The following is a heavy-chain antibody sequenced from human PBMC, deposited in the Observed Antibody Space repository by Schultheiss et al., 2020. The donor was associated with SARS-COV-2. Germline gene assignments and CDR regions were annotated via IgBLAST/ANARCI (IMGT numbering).Heavy chain of an antibody. Sequence: GGSLRLSCAASGFTFSSYAMSWVRQAPGKGLEWVSAISGSGGSTYYADSVKGRFTISRDNSKNTLYLQMNSLRAEDTAVYYCARGLGRSKTGEQWPKYYFDYWGQGTLVTVSS. CDR2: ISGSGGST. CDR3: ARGLGRSKTGEQWPKYYFDY. CDR1: GFTFSSYA. J-gene: IGHJ4*02. D-gene: IGHD6-19*01. V-gene: IGHV3-23*01.